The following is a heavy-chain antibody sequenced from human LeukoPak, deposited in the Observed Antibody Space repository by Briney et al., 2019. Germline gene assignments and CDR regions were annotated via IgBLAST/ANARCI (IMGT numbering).Heavy chain of an antibody. CDR1: GYTFTSHA. CDR3: ARAQRSGPLFYGIDV. Sequence: ASVKVSCKASGYTFTSHAINWVRQAPGQGLEWMGWISGYNGNTNYAQKFQGRVTTTTDTSTSTAYMELRSLRSDDTAVYYCARAQRSGPLFYGIDVWGQGTTVTVSS. J-gene: IGHJ6*02. CDR2: ISGYNGNT. V-gene: IGHV1-18*01. D-gene: IGHD5-12*01.